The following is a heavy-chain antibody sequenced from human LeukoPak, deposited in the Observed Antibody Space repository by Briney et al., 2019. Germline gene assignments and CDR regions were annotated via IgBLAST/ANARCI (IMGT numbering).Heavy chain of an antibody. CDR1: GYTFTSYA. J-gene: IGHJ4*02. Sequence: ASVKVSCKASGYTFTSYAMHWVRQAPGQRLEWMGWINAGNGNTKYSQRFQGRVTITRDTSASTAYMELSSLRSEDTAVYYCARPPTAMVLHFDYWGQGTLVTVSS. D-gene: IGHD5-18*01. CDR3: ARPPTAMVLHFDY. V-gene: IGHV1-3*01. CDR2: INAGNGNT.